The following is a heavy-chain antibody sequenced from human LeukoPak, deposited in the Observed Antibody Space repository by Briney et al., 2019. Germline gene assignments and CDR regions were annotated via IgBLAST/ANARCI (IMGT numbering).Heavy chain of an antibody. Sequence: SETLSLTCTVSGGSISSYYWSWIRQPPGKGLEWIAYIYYSGSINYNPSLKSRVTISVDTSKNQFSLKLSSVTAADTAVYYCARSQYYYDDLDFWGQGTLVTVSS. CDR2: IYYSGSI. CDR1: GGSISSYY. V-gene: IGHV4-59*01. J-gene: IGHJ4*02. CDR3: ARSQYYYDDLDF. D-gene: IGHD3-22*01.